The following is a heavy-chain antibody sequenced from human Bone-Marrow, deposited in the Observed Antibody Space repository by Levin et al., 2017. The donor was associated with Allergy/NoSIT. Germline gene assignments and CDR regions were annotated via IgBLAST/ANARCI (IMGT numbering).Heavy chain of an antibody. V-gene: IGHV3-21*01. CDR2: ISSSSSYI. CDR3: AASPGSGY. J-gene: IGHJ4*02. CDR1: GFTFSSYS. Sequence: GESLKISCAASGFTFSSYSMNWVRQAPGKGLEWVSSISSSSSYIYYADSVKGRFTISRDNAKNSLYLQMNSLRAEDTAVYYCAASPGSGYWGQGTLVTVSS.